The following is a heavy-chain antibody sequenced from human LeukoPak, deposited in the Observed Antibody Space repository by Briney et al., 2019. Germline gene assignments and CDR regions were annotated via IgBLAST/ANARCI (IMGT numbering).Heavy chain of an antibody. J-gene: IGHJ4*02. CDR2: ISGSGGST. D-gene: IGHD3-9*01. Sequence: GGSLRLSCAASGFTFSSYAMSWVRQAPGKGLEWVSAISGSGGSTYYADSVKGRFTISRDNSKNTLYLQMNSLRAEDTAVYYCAKDLVLRYFDWLLGYYFDCWGQGTLVTVSS. CDR3: AKDLVLRYFDWLLGYYFDC. CDR1: GFTFSSYA. V-gene: IGHV3-23*01.